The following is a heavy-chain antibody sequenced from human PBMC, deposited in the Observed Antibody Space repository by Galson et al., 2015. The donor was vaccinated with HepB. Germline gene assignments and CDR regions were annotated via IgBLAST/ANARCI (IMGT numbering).Heavy chain of an antibody. CDR1: GYSFTSYW. D-gene: IGHD1-20*01. V-gene: IGHV5-51*01. J-gene: IGHJ6*03. CDR2: IYPGDSDT. Sequence: QSGAEVTKPGESLKISCKGSGYSFTSYWIGWVRQMPGKGLEWRGTIYPGDSDTSYSPSFQGQVTISADKSISTAYLQLSSLKDSDTSMYYCARLGIVTEYYYYYYMYVWGKGTTVTVSS. CDR3: ARLGIVTEYYYYYYMYV.